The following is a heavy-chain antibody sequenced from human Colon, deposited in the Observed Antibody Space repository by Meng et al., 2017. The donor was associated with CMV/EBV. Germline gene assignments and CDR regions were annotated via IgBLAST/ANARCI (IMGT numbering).Heavy chain of an antibody. Sequence: QGRLVQSGTEVKKPGASVKVPCKTSGYTFTANHLHWVRQAPGQGLEWMGWIYPQDGGTYFAQKFQDRVTLTRDTSITTAYMELSGLTSDDTAIYYCVRESWYFDFWGEGTLVTVSS. CDR3: VRESWYFDF. CDR1: GYTFTANH. V-gene: IGHV1-2*02. CDR2: IYPQDGGT. J-gene: IGHJ4*02. D-gene: IGHD6-13*01.